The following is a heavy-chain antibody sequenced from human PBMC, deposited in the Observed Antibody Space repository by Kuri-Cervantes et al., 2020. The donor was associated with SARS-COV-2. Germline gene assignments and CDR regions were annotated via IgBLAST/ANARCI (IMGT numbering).Heavy chain of an antibody. CDR1: GGSISSSSYY. CDR2: IYYSGST. Sequence: GSLRLSCTVSGGSISSSSYYWGWIRQPPGKGLEWIGSIYYSGSTYYNPSLKSRVTIPVDTSKNQFSLKLSSVTAADTAVYYCARHRYSYGTPDWFDPWGQGTLVTVSS. V-gene: IGHV4-39*01. CDR3: ARHRYSYGTPDWFDP. D-gene: IGHD5-18*01. J-gene: IGHJ5*02.